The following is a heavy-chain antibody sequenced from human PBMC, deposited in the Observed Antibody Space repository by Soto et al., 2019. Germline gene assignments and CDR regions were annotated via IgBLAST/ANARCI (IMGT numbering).Heavy chain of an antibody. J-gene: IGHJ4*02. D-gene: IGHD3-10*01. Sequence: QVQLVQSGAEVKKPGASVKVSCKASGYTFTGYYIHWVRLAPGQGLEWMGWFNPNSGGATYAQNFQGRVTMTRDTSINTAYREVSRLTSADTAVYYCARDHFGLGSFSDYWGQGTLVTVSS. V-gene: IGHV1-2*02. CDR2: FNPNSGGA. CDR3: ARDHFGLGSFSDY. CDR1: GYTFTGYY.